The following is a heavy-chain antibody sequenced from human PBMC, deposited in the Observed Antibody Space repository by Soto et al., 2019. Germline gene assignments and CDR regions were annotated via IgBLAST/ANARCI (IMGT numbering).Heavy chain of an antibody. J-gene: IGHJ4*02. CDR1: GFTFDEYA. D-gene: IGHD6-19*01. Sequence: DVQLVESGGGLVQPGRSLRLSCAASGFTFDEYAMHWVRQAQGKGLAWVSGINWNSGIIGYADSVKGRLTMSRDNAKNSLYLQMNNLRAEDTALYYCAKDIYNSAWYGGFDLWGQGALVTVSS. CDR2: INWNSGII. V-gene: IGHV3-9*01. CDR3: AKDIYNSAWYGGFDL.